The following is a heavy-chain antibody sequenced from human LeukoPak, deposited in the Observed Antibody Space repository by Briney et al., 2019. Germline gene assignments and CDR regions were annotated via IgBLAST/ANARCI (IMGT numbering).Heavy chain of an antibody. J-gene: IGHJ4*02. CDR2: ISGSGGST. CDR1: GFSVSVNY. V-gene: IGHV3-11*04. CDR3: VRDPGNHFDY. Sequence: GSLRLSCAASGFSVSVNYMSWVRQAPGKGLEWVSAISGSGGSTYYADSVKGRFSISRDNAKNSVSLQMNSLRAEDTAIYYCVRDPGNHFDYWGQGALVTVSS.